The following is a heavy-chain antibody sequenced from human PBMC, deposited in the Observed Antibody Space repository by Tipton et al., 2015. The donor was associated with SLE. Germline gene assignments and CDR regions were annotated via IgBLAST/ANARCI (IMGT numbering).Heavy chain of an antibody. V-gene: IGHV4-39*06. Sequence: TLSLTCTVSGASAGHSSYYWGWIRQPPGKGLEWIGSILYNGVTSYNPSHKSRITISLDTSKKQFPLQLSSMTAADTAVYFCAGERDCGSDCFGSYYYYMDAWGKGTTVIV. CDR3: AGERDCGSDCFGSYYYYMDA. CDR1: GASAGHSSYY. CDR2: ILYNGVT. D-gene: IGHD2-21*01. J-gene: IGHJ6*03.